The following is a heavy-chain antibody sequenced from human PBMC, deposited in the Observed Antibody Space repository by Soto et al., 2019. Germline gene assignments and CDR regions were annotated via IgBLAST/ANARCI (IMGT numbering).Heavy chain of an antibody. Sequence: GGSLRLSCAASGFTFSSYAMHWVSQAPGKGLEWVAVISYDGSNKYYADSVKGRFTISRDNSKNTLYLQMNSLRAEDTAVYYCARDRVTIFGVVIRLAYYYYGMDVWGQGTTVTV. J-gene: IGHJ6*02. CDR1: GFTFSSYA. V-gene: IGHV3-30-3*01. CDR3: ARDRVTIFGVVIRLAYYYYGMDV. CDR2: ISYDGSNK. D-gene: IGHD3-3*01.